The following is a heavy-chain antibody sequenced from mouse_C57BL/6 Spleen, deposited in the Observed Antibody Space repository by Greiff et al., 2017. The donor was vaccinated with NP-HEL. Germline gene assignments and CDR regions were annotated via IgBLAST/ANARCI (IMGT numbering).Heavy chain of an antibody. CDR3: ARTGTWYFDV. D-gene: IGHD4-1*01. V-gene: IGHV5-9*01. CDR2: ISGGGGNT. CDR1: GFTFSSYT. Sequence: EVKLVESGGGLVKPGGSLKLSCAASGFTFSSYTMSWVRQTPEKRLEWVATISGGGGNTYYPDSVKGRFTISRDNAKNTLYLQMSSLRSEDTALYYCARTGTWYFDVWGTGTTVTVSS. J-gene: IGHJ1*03.